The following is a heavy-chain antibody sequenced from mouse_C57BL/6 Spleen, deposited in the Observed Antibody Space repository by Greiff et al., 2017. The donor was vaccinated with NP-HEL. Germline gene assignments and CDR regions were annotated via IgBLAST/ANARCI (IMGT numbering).Heavy chain of an antibody. CDR2: IDPENGDT. J-gene: IGHJ2*01. Sequence: EVQLQQSGAELVRPGASVKLSCTASGFNIKDDYMHWVKQRPEQGLEWIGWIDPENGDTEYASKFQGKATITADTSSNPAYLQLSSLTSEDTAVYYCTSPTVVAAPFDYWGQGTTLTVSS. D-gene: IGHD1-1*01. V-gene: IGHV14-4*01. CDR1: GFNIKDDY. CDR3: TSPTVVAAPFDY.